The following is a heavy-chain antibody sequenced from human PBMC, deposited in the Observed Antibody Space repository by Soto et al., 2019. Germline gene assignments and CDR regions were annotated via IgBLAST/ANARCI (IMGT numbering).Heavy chain of an antibody. V-gene: IGHV3-7*01. D-gene: IGHD4-17*01. Sequence: GGSLRLSCAASGFTFSSYWMSWVRQAPGKGLEWVANIKQDGSEKYYVDSVKGRFTISRDNAKNSLYLQMNSLRAEDTAVYYCARVHGDYEGKYFQHWGQGTLVTVSS. J-gene: IGHJ1*01. CDR1: GFTFSSYW. CDR2: IKQDGSEK. CDR3: ARVHGDYEGKYFQH.